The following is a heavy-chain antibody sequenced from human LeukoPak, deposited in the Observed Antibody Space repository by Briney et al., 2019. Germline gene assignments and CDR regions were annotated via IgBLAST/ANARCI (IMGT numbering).Heavy chain of an antibody. Sequence: SETLSLTCTVSGGSISSSSYYWGWIRQPPGKGLEWIVSIYYSGSTYYNPSLKSRVTISVDTSKNQFSLKLSSVTAADTAVYYCARHEGPHYYDSSGYFVDYWGQGTLVTVSS. CDR3: ARHEGPHYYDSSGYFVDY. CDR1: GGSISSSSYY. CDR2: IYYSGST. D-gene: IGHD3-22*01. J-gene: IGHJ4*02. V-gene: IGHV4-39*01.